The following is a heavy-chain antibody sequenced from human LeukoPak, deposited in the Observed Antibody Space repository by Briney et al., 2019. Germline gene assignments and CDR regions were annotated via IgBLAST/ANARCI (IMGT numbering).Heavy chain of an antibody. J-gene: IGHJ4*02. CDR2: ISGSGGST. V-gene: IGHV3-23*01. Sequence: GGSLRLSCAASGFTFSSYAMSWVRQAPGKGLEWVSDISGSGGSTYYADYVKGRFTISRDNSRDTLYLQMNSLRAEDTAVYYCAKGYYDYVWGSYYFDYWGQGTLVTVSS. D-gene: IGHD3-16*01. CDR3: AKGYYDYVWGSYYFDY. CDR1: GFTFSSYA.